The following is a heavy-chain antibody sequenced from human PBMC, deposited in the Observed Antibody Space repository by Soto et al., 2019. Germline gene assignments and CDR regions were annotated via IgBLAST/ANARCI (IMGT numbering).Heavy chain of an antibody. CDR2: INPDATTI. CDR1: GFTFSNYW. CDR3: ATAGSYRFDH. D-gene: IGHD3-10*01. J-gene: IGHJ4*02. V-gene: IGHV3-74*01. Sequence: GASLRLSCATSGFTFSNYWIHWVRQAPGEGLVWVSRINPDATTINYADSVKGRFTVSRDNAKNTLYLQMNSLRAEDTAVYYCATAGSYRFDHWGQGTLVTVSS.